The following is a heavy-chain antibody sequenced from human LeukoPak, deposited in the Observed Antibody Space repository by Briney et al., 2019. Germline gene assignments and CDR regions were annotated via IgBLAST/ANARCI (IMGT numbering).Heavy chain of an antibody. D-gene: IGHD3-3*01. CDR2: ISGSGGST. V-gene: IGHV3-23*01. Sequence: PGGSLRLSCAASGFTFSSYAMSWVRQAPGKGLEGVSAISGSGGSTYYADSVKGRFTISRDNSKNTLYLQMNSLRAEDTAVYYCAKEPHYDFWSGNFDYWGQGTLVTVSS. CDR1: GFTFSSYA. CDR3: AKEPHYDFWSGNFDY. J-gene: IGHJ4*02.